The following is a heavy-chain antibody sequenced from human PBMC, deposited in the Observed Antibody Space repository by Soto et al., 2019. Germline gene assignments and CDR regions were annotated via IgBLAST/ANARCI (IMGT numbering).Heavy chain of an antibody. Sequence: SVKVSCKASGGTFSSYAISWVRQAPGQGLEWMGGIIPIFGTANYAQKFQGRVTITADESTSTAYMELSSLRSEDTAVYYCARELYCSGGSCYPRHYGMDVWGQGTTVTSP. V-gene: IGHV1-69*13. J-gene: IGHJ6*02. CDR1: GGTFSSYA. D-gene: IGHD2-15*01. CDR2: IIPIFGTA. CDR3: ARELYCSGGSCYPRHYGMDV.